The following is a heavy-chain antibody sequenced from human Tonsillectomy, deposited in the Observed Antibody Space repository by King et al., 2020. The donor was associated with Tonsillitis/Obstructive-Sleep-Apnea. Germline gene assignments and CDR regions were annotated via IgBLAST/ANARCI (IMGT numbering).Heavy chain of an antibody. D-gene: IGHD6-19*01. Sequence: GQLVQSGVEVKKPGASVKVSCKASGYTFTSYGISWVRQAPGQGLEWMGWISANNGHTNYAQKLQGRVTMTTDKSTGTAYMELRSLRSDDTAVYYCARDEAVAGSGAHYGMDVWGQGTTVTVSS. CDR2: ISANNGHT. J-gene: IGHJ6*02. V-gene: IGHV1-18*01. CDR1: GYTFTSYG. CDR3: ARDEAVAGSGAHYGMDV.